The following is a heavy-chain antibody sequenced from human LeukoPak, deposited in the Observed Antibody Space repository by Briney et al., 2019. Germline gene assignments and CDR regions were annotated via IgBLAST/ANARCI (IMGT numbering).Heavy chain of an antibody. CDR2: IYYSGST. CDR3: ARVGYSSSWYSGPLDY. CDR1: GGSISSSSYY. D-gene: IGHD6-13*01. J-gene: IGHJ4*02. Sequence: SETLSLTCTVSGGSISSSSYYWGWIRQPPGKGLEWIGSIYYSGSTYYNPSLKSRVTISVDTSKNQFSLKLSSVTAADTAVYYCARVGYSSSWYSGPLDYWGQGTLVTVSS. V-gene: IGHV4-39*07.